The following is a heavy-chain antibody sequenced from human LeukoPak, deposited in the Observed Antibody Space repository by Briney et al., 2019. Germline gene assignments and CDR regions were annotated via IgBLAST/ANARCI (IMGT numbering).Heavy chain of an antibody. CDR1: GASFSGYF. CDR3: ARGPDYYGDYISWFPDAFHI. J-gene: IGHJ3*02. Sequence: SETLFLTCAVSGASFSGYFWNWIRQSPAKGLEWIGEIKYDGTTNYNPSLTSRVTMSIDKATNQFHLKVTSLTAADTAVYYCARGPDYYGDYISWFPDAFHIWGQGTLVSVSP. V-gene: IGHV4-34*01. CDR2: IKYDGTT. D-gene: IGHD4-17*01.